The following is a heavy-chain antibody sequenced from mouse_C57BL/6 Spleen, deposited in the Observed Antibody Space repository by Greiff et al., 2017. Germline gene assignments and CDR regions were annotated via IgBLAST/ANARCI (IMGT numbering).Heavy chain of an antibody. Sequence: QVQLKESGAELVKPGASVKMSCKASGYTFTTYPIEWMKQNHGKSLEWIGNFHPYNDDTKYNEKFKGKATLTVEKSSSTVYLELSRLTSDDSAVYYCARGDYYGSWYFDVWGTGTTVTVTS. V-gene: IGHV1-47*01. J-gene: IGHJ1*03. CDR3: ARGDYYGSWYFDV. CDR2: FHPYNDDT. D-gene: IGHD1-2*01. CDR1: GYTFTTYP.